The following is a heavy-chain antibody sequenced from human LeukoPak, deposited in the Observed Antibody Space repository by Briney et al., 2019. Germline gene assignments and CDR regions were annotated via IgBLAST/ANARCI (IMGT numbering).Heavy chain of an antibody. D-gene: IGHD1-26*01. V-gene: IGHV4-61*02. J-gene: IGHJ4*02. CDR3: TRGGELMNY. Sequence: TLSLTCTVSGGSVSSGNYYWTWIRQPAGKGLEWIGRTYTSGNTNYNPSLKSRVTISIDASKNQFSLRLTSVTAADTAVYYCTRGGELMNYWGQGTLVTVSS. CDR1: GGSVSSGNYY. CDR2: TYTSGNT.